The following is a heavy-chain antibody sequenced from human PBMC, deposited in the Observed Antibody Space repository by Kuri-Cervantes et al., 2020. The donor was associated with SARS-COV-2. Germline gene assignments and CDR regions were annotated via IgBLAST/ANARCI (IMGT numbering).Heavy chain of an antibody. D-gene: IGHD3-3*01. CDR1: GFTFSSYA. J-gene: IGHJ5*02. V-gene: IGHV4-59*01. CDR2: ISYSGNT. CDR3: ARDILSSDSWSGYYRPPGRWFDP. Sequence: ESLKISCEASGFTFSSYAMRWVCQVPGKGLEWIGYISYSGNTNYNPSLKSRVTVSIDTAKNRFSLKLRSVTAADTAVYYCARDILSSDSWSGYYRPPGRWFDPWGQGTLVTVSS.